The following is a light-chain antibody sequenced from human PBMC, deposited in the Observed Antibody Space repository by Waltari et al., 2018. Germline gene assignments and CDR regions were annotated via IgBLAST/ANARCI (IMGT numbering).Light chain of an antibody. CDR2: GVS. J-gene: IGLJ1*01. Sequence: QSAPTQPPSVSGSPGQSVTISCTGTSSDVGGYNYVSWYQQHPGKAPKRMIYGVSNRPSVVSDRFSGSKSGNTASLTISGLQAEDEADYYCCSYTTSSTYIFGAGTRLTVL. V-gene: IGLV2-14*01. CDR3: CSYTTSSTYI. CDR1: SSDVGGYNY.